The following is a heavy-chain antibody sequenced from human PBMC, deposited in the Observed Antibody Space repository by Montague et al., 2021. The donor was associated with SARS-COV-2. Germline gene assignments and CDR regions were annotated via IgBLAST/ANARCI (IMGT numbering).Heavy chain of an antibody. CDR3: ARAVSITIFGVVGWFDP. CDR1: GGSISSGGYY. CDR2: IYYSGVT. J-gene: IGHJ5*02. D-gene: IGHD3-3*01. V-gene: IGHV4-31*03. Sequence: TLSLTCTVSGGSISSGGYYWSWIRQHPGKGLEWIGYIYYSGVTYYNPSLKSRVTISVDTSKNQFSLKLSSVTAADTAVYYCARAVSITIFGVVGWFDPWGQGTLVTVSS.